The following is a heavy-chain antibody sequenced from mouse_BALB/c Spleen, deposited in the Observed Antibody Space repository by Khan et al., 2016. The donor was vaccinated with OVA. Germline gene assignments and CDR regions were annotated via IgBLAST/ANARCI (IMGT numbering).Heavy chain of an antibody. Sequence: VQLQQSGAELAKPGASVKMSCKASGYTFTTYWMHWVKQRPGQGLERIGHINPTSGYTDYNERFKDKATLSADKSSSTAYMQLSSLTSEDSAVYYCTRDRIDYWGQGTTLTVSS. J-gene: IGHJ2*01. V-gene: IGHV1-7*01. CDR2: INPTSGYT. CDR3: TRDRIDY. CDR1: GYTFTTYW.